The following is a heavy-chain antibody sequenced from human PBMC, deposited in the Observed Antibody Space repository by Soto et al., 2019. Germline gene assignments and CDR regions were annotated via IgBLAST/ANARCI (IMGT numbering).Heavy chain of an antibody. CDR3: ARDLISYCSGGSCYPEAFDI. CDR2: IYYSGST. J-gene: IGHJ3*02. V-gene: IGHV4-59*01. CDR1: GGSISSYY. D-gene: IGHD2-15*01. Sequence: SETLSLTCTVSGGSISSYYWSWIRQHPGKGLEWIGYIYYSGSTNYNPSLKSRVTISVDTSKNQFSLKLSSVTAADTAVYYCARDLISYCSGGSCYPEAFDIWGQGTMVTVSS.